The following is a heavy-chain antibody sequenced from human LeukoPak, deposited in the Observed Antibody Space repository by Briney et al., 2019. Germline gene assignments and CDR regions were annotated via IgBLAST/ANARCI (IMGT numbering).Heavy chain of an antibody. CDR1: GYSISSGYY. Sequence: SETLSLTCTVSGYSISSGYYWGWIRQPPGKGLEWIGSIYHSGSTHYNPSLKSRVTISVDTSKNQFSLKLSSVTAADTAVYYCARPIVPPLTYYYYYMDVWGKGTTVTVSS. J-gene: IGHJ6*03. CDR2: IYHSGST. V-gene: IGHV4-38-2*02. D-gene: IGHD2-15*01. CDR3: ARPIVPPLTYYYYYMDV.